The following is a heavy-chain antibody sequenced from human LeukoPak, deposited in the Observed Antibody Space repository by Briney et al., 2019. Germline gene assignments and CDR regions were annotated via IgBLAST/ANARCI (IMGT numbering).Heavy chain of an antibody. V-gene: IGHV1-46*01. Sequence: ASVKVSCKASGFTFISYYIHWVRQAPGQGLEWMGIINPSGGSTGYAQKFQDRVTMTRDMSTSTVYMELSSLRSEDTAVYYCARELERWPSPFDYWGQGTLVTVSS. J-gene: IGHJ4*02. D-gene: IGHD1-1*01. CDR1: GFTFISYY. CDR2: INPSGGST. CDR3: ARELERWPSPFDY.